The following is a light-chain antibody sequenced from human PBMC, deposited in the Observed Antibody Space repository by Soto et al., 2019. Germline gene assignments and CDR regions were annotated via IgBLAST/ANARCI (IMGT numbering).Light chain of an antibody. V-gene: IGLV2-14*01. CDR1: SSDVGGYNY. CDR3: SSYRSRSTLLYV. J-gene: IGLJ1*01. CDR2: DVS. Sequence: QSALTQPASVSGSPGQSITISCPGTSSDVGGYNYVSWYQQHPGKAPKLMIYDVSNRPSGVSNRFSGSKSGNTASLTISGLQAEDEADYYCSSYRSRSTLLYVFGTGTKVTVL.